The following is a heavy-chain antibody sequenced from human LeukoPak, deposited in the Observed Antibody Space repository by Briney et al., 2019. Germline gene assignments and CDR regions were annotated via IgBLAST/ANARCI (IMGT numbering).Heavy chain of an antibody. Sequence: PGGSLRLSCAASGFTFSSYGMHWVRQAPGKGLEWVAVISYDGSNKYYADSVKDRFTISRDNSKNTLYLQMNSLRAEDTAVYYCARDQYDTWSRRGNFDSWGQGTLVIVSS. CDR2: ISYDGSNK. J-gene: IGHJ4*02. V-gene: IGHV3-30*03. D-gene: IGHD3-3*01. CDR1: GFTFSSYG. CDR3: ARDQYDTWSRRGNFDS.